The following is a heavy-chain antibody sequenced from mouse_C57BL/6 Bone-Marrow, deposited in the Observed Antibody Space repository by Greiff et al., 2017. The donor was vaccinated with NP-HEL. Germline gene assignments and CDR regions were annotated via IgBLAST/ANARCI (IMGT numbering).Heavy chain of an antibody. V-gene: IGHV1-76*01. CDR2: IYPGSGNT. CDR3: ARSSNYPYAMDY. CDR1: GYTFTDYY. D-gene: IGHD2-5*01. Sequence: VMLVESGAELVRPGASVKLSCKASGYTFTDYYINWVKQRPGQGLEWIARIYPGSGNTYYNEKFKGKATLTAEKSSSTAYMQLSSLTSEDSAVYFCARSSNYPYAMDYWGQGTSVTVSS. J-gene: IGHJ4*01.